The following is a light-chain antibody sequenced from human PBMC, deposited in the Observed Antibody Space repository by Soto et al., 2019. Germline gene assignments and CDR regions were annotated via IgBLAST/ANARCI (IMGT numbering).Light chain of an antibody. CDR1: QRVSSSY. CDR3: QQYGSSPET. V-gene: IGKV3-20*01. CDR2: GAS. J-gene: IGKJ1*01. Sequence: EIVLTQSPGTLSLSPWERATLSCRASQRVSSSYLAWYQQKPGQAPRLLIYGASSRATGIPERFSGSGSGTDFTLTISRLETEDFAVYYCQQYGSSPETFGQGTKVDI.